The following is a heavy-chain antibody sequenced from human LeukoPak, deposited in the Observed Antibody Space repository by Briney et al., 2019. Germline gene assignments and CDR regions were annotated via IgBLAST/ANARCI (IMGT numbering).Heavy chain of an antibody. CDR1: GFTFSSYS. J-gene: IGHJ4*02. CDR3: AKYGDSSDY. Sequence: GRSLRLSCAASGFTFSSYSMSWGRQAPGKGLEWVPSISSGSSYIYYADSGEGRFTISRDNAKNSLYLQMNRLRAEDTAVYYCAKYGDSSDYWGQGTLVTVSS. CDR2: ISSGSSYI. D-gene: IGHD4-17*01. V-gene: IGHV3-21*01.